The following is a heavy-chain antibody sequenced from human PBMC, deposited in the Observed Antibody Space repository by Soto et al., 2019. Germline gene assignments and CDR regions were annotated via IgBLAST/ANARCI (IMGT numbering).Heavy chain of an antibody. CDR3: ARVVPDYYGDVETQGDDADDI. CDR1: GYTFTSYY. CDR2: INPSGGST. D-gene: IGHD4-17*01. J-gene: IGHJ3*02. Sequence: ASVKVSCKASGYTFTSYYMHWVRQAPGQGLEWMGIINPSGGSTSYAQKFQGRVTMTRDTSTSTVYMELSSLRSEDTAVYYCARVVPDYYGDVETQGDDADDIWGQGTMVTVAS. V-gene: IGHV1-46*03.